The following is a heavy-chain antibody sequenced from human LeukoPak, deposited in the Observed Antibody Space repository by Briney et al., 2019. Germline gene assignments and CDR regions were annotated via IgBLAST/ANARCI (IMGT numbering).Heavy chain of an antibody. D-gene: IGHD1-26*01. CDR1: GFTFSSYA. CDR3: ARYGLAGATYFDS. CDR2: ISGSGGST. Sequence: GGSLRLSCVGSGFTFSSYAMSWVRQAPGKGLEWVSGISGSGGSTYNADSVKGRFTISRDNSKNTLYLQMNSLRVEDTAVYYCARYGLAGATYFDSWGQGTLVTVSS. J-gene: IGHJ4*02. V-gene: IGHV3-23*01.